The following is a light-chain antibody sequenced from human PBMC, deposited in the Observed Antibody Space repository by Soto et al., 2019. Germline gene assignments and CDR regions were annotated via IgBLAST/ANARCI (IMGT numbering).Light chain of an antibody. CDR1: QSVLYSSINKNY. Sequence: DIVMTQSPDPLAVSLGERATINCKSSQSVLYSSINKNYLAWYQQKPGQPPRLLIYWASTRESGVPDRFSGSGSGTDFTLTISSLQAEDVAVYYCQQYYSTPFTFGPGTKVDIK. CDR2: WAS. CDR3: QQYYSTPFT. J-gene: IGKJ3*01. V-gene: IGKV4-1*01.